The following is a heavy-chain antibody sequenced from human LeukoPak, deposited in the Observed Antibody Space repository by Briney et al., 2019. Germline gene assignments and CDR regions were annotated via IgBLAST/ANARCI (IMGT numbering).Heavy chain of an antibody. V-gene: IGHV3-30*12. J-gene: IGHJ4*02. CDR2: ISGDGNDK. D-gene: IGHD6-13*01. CDR1: GFTFSSYG. CDR3: ARGQPGVAAAGNLDY. Sequence: GGSLRLSCATSGFTFSSYGIHWVRQAPGKGLEWVAVISGDGNDKNYADSVKGRFTISRDTSKNTLFLQMNSLRAEDTAVYYCARGQPGVAAAGNLDYWGQGTLVTVSS.